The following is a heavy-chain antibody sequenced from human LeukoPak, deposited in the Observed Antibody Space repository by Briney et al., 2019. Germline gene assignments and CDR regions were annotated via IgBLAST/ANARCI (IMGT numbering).Heavy chain of an antibody. Sequence: PSETLSLTCAVYGGSFSGYYWSWIRQPPGKGLEWIGEINHNGGTNYNPSLNSRVTISVDRSKNQFSLKLSSVTAADTAVYYCAREGVAAHDAFDIWGQGTMVTVSS. CDR1: GGSFSGYY. J-gene: IGHJ3*02. D-gene: IGHD2-15*01. CDR3: AREGVAAHDAFDI. CDR2: INHNGGT. V-gene: IGHV4-34*01.